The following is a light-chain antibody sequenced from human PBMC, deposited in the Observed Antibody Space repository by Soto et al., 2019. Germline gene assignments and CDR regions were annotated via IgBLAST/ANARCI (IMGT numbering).Light chain of an antibody. CDR3: GQFVSAPPRT. CDR1: QSVSSSY. CDR2: GLS. J-gene: IGKJ1*01. Sequence: EIVLTQSPGTLSLSPGERATLSCRASQSVSSSYLAWYQQKPGQAPRLRIFGLSNRATGIPDRFRCSGSGTDFTLTISRLEPEDFAVYYCGQFVSAPPRTFGQGTKVDIK. V-gene: IGKV3-20*01.